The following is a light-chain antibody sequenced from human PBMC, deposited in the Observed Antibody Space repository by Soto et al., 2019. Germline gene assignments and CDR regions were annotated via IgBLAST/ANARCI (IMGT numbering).Light chain of an antibody. Sequence: QSVLTQPPSVSAAPGQKVTISCSGSSSNIGNNYVFWYQQRPGTAPKLLIYDNDKRPSGIPDRFSGSKSGTSATMGITGLQTGDEADYYCATWDRSLSVGVFGGGTKLTVL. CDR1: SSNIGNNY. CDR3: ATWDRSLSVGV. CDR2: DND. J-gene: IGLJ2*01. V-gene: IGLV1-51*01.